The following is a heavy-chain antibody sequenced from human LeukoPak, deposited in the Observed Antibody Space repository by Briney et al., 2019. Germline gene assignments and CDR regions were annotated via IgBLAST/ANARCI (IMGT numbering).Heavy chain of an antibody. Sequence: GGSLRLSCAASGFTFSTYAMTWLRQAPERGLEWVSTFSSSTYYADPVKGRFTISRDNAKNSLYLQMNSLRAEDTAVYYCASFIVGATNGAFDIWGQGTMVTVSS. V-gene: IGHV3-69-1*01. CDR2: FSSST. D-gene: IGHD1-26*01. CDR1: GFTFSTYA. J-gene: IGHJ3*02. CDR3: ASFIVGATNGAFDI.